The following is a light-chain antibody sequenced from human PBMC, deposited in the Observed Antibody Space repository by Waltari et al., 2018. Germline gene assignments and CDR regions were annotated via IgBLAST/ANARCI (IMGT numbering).Light chain of an antibody. V-gene: IGKV4-1*01. CDR1: QSILYSANNKNY. Sequence: DIVMTQSPDSLAVSLGERATINCKSSQSILYSANNKNYLAWYQQKPEQPPKLLIYWASSRQSGVPDRFSGSGSGTDFTLTISGLQAEDVAVYYCQHYYSTPRTFGQGTRVEIK. CDR3: QHYYSTPRT. J-gene: IGKJ1*01. CDR2: WAS.